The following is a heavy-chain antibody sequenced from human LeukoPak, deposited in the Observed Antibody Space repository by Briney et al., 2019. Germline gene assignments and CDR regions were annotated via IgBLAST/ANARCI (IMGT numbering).Heavy chain of an antibody. J-gene: IGHJ4*02. CDR2: INPSSGST. CDR3: ARRGDRGNHADY. CDR1: GYTFTHYY. D-gene: IGHD1-14*01. V-gene: IGHV1-46*01. Sequence: GASVKVSCKASGYTFTHYYMHWVRQAPGQGLEWMGRINPSSGSTAYAQKFQDRLTSTRDMSASTLYMELSSLGSEDTAVYYCARRGDRGNHADYWGQGTLVTVSS.